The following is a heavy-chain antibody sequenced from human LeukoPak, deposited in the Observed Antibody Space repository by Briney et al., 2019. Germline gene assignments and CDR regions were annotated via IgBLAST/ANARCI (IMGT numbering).Heavy chain of an antibody. CDR2: IYPGDSDT. CDR1: GYTFTIYW. J-gene: IGHJ4*02. CDR3: ARRRQEAAAGIEYFDY. V-gene: IGHV5-51*01. D-gene: IGHD6-13*01. Sequence: PGESLKISCKGSGYTFTIYWIGWVRQMPGKGLEWMGIIYPGDSDTRYSPSFQGQVTISADKSISTAYLQWSSLKASDTAMYYCARRRQEAAAGIEYFDYWGQGTLVTVSS.